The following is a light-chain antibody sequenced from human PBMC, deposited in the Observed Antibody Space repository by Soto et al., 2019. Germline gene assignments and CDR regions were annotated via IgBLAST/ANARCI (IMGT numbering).Light chain of an antibody. CDR2: EGS. J-gene: IGLJ2*01. V-gene: IGLV2-23*01. CDR1: SSDVGSYNL. CDR3: CSYAGSVL. Sequence: QSALTQPASVAGSPGQSITISCTGTSSDVGSYNLVSWYQQHPGKAPNLMIYEGSEGPSGVSNRFSGSKSGNTASLTISGLQAEDEAHYYCCSYAGSVLFGGGTQLPVL.